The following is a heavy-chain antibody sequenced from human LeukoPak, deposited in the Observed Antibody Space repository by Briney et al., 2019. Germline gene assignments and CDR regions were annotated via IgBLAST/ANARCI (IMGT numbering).Heavy chain of an antibody. D-gene: IGHD3-10*01. CDR1: GFTFSSYW. Sequence: GGSLRLSCAASGFTFSSYWMHWVRQVPGKGLVWVSRIYSDGSITSYADFVKGRFTISRDNAKNSLYLQMNSLRAEDTALYYCAKDGPPGGSGSFNWFDPWGQGTLVTVSS. CDR2: IYSDGSIT. J-gene: IGHJ5*02. V-gene: IGHV3-74*01. CDR3: AKDGPPGGSGSFNWFDP.